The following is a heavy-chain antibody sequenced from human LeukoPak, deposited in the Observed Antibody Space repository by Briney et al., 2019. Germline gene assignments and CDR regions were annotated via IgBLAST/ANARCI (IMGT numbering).Heavy chain of an antibody. D-gene: IGHD4-17*01. CDR2: INHSGST. J-gene: IGHJ5*02. V-gene: IGHV4-34*01. Sequence: SETLSLTRAVYGGSFSGYYWSWIRQPPGKGREWIGEINHSGSTKYNPPPKSRVTISVDTSKNQFPLKLSSVTAADTAVYYCARVFVTTVTKYNWFDPWGQGTLVTVSS. CDR1: GGSFSGYY. CDR3: ARVFVTTVTKYNWFDP.